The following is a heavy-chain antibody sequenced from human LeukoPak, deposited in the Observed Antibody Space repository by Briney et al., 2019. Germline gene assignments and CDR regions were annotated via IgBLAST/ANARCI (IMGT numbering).Heavy chain of an antibody. Sequence: PGGSLRLSCAASGFTFSTYAMHWVRQAPGKGLEYVSAISSNGGSTYYANSVKGRFSISRDNSKNTLYLQLGSLRAEDMAVYYCARSVVAANIDYRGQGTLVTVSS. CDR1: GFTFSTYA. V-gene: IGHV3-64*01. J-gene: IGHJ4*02. CDR3: ARSVVAANIDY. CDR2: ISSNGGST. D-gene: IGHD2-15*01.